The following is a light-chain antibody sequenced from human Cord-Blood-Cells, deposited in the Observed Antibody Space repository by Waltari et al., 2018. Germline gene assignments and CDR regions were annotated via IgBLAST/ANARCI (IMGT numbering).Light chain of an antibody. CDR3: QQHSNWTLT. V-gene: IGKV3-11*01. CDR1: QSVSSY. J-gene: IGKJ4*02. Sequence: ERATLSCRASQSVSSYLSWYQQEPRQAPRLLIYDASNRAPGIPPRCSGSGSGTDYTLTISSREPEDVAVYYCQQHSNWTLTFGGGTKVEIK. CDR2: DAS.